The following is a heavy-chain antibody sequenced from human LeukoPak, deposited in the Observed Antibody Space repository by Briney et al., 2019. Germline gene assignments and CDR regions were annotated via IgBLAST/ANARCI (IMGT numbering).Heavy chain of an antibody. CDR1: GGSISTYR. Sequence: PSETLSLTCSVSGGSISTYRWNWIRQPPGEGLEWIGYIYYSGSTNYNPSLKSRVTISVDTSKNQFSLKLSSVTAADTAVYYCARVEWFGELSPFDIWGQGTMVTVSS. CDR2: IYYSGST. J-gene: IGHJ3*02. V-gene: IGHV4-59*01. D-gene: IGHD3-10*01. CDR3: ARVEWFGELSPFDI.